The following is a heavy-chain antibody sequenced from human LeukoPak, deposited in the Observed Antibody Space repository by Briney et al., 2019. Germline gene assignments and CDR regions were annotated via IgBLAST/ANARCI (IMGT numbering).Heavy chain of an antibody. CDR2: FYYSGST. CDR1: GGSISSSSYY. J-gene: IGHJ5*02. CDR3: ARRFIVVVPAAMKGNNWFDP. V-gene: IGHV4-39*07. Sequence: KPSETLSLTCTVSGGSISSSSYYWGWIRQPPGKGLEWIGRFYYSGSTYYNPSLKSRVTISVDTSKNQFSLKLSSVTAADTAVYYCARRFIVVVPAAMKGNNWFDPWGQGTLVTVSS. D-gene: IGHD2-2*01.